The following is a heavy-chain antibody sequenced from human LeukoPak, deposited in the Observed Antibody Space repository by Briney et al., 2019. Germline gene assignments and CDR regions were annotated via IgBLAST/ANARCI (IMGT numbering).Heavy chain of an antibody. D-gene: IGHD6-19*01. CDR3: ARSQARLSWFDP. J-gene: IGHJ5*02. CDR1: GGSISSSSYY. Sequence: PSETLSLTCTVSGGSISSSSYYWGWIRQPPGTGLEWIGSIYYSGSTYYNPSLKSRVTISVDTSKNQFSLKLRSVTAADTAVYYCARSQARLSWFDPWGQGILVTVSS. CDR2: IYYSGST. V-gene: IGHV4-39*07.